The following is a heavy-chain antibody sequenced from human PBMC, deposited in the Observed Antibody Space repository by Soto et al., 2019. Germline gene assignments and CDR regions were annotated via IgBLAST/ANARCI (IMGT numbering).Heavy chain of an antibody. CDR2: MTGSGGDI. CDR3: AKDAVYGDGLWLAGN. D-gene: IGHD2-21*02. J-gene: IGHJ4*02. CDR1: GFSVSRYA. Sequence: GGSLRLSCAASGFSVSRYAMMWVRQPPGKGQEWVAGMTGSGGDIRYADPVKGRFTISKDNSKNTLYLQMNSLRAEDTAIYYCAKDAVYGDGLWLAGNWGEGTLVTVSS. V-gene: IGHV3-23*01.